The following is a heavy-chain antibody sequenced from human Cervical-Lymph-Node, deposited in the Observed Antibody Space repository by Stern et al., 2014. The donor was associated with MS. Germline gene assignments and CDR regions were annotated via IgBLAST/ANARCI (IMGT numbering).Heavy chain of an antibody. D-gene: IGHD5-18*01. J-gene: IGHJ1*01. Sequence: QVQLVESGAEVKKPGSSVKVSCKASGGTFSSYAISWVRQAPGQGLEWMGGIIPIFGTANYAQKFQGRVTITADKSTSTAYMELSSLRSEDTAVYYCASGGGAWQLWLFEYFQHWGQGTLVTVSS. CDR3: ASGGGAWQLWLFEYFQH. V-gene: IGHV1-69*06. CDR2: IIPIFGTA. CDR1: GGTFSSYA.